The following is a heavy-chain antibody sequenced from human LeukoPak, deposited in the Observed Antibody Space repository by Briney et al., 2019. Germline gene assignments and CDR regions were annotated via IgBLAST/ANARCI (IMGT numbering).Heavy chain of an antibody. Sequence: GGSLRLSCTDSRFTFSRSAMHWVRQAPGKGLEWVAVTSYDGIHKSYADSVQARFTISRDNSKNTLYPQMNSLRVEDTAVYYCARDNIAGSGSSDWGQGTLVTVSS. CDR1: RFTFSRSA. J-gene: IGHJ4*02. V-gene: IGHV3-30-3*01. CDR3: ARDNIAGSGSSD. CDR2: TSYDGIHK. D-gene: IGHD3-10*01.